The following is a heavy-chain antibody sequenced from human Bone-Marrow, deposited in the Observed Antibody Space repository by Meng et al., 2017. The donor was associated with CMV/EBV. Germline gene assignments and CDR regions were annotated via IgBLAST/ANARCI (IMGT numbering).Heavy chain of an antibody. CDR3: ARAHCSSTSCLWDFDY. J-gene: IGHJ4*02. Sequence: ASVKVSCKASGYTFTSYDINWVRQATGQGLEWMGWMNPNSGNTGYAQKFQGRVTMTRNTSISTAYMELSSLRSEDTAVYYCARAHCSSTSCLWDFDYWGQGTLVTVSS. V-gene: IGHV1-8*01. D-gene: IGHD2-2*01. CDR1: GYTFTSYD. CDR2: MNPNSGNT.